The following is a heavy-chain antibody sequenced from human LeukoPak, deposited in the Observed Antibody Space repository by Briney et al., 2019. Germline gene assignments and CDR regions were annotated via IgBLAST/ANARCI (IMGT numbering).Heavy chain of an antibody. CDR3: AKDGRRAAAGYFDY. D-gene: IGHD6-13*01. V-gene: IGHV3-30*18. Sequence: GGSLRLSCAASGFTFSSYGMHWVRQAPGKGLEWVAVISYDGSNKYYADSVKGRFTISRDNSKNTLYLQMNSLRAEDTAVYYCAKDGRRAAAGYFDYWGQGTLVTVSS. CDR1: GFTFSSYG. J-gene: IGHJ4*02. CDR2: ISYDGSNK.